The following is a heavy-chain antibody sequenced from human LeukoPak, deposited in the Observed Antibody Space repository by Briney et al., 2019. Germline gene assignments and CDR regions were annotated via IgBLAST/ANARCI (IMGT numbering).Heavy chain of an antibody. CDR3: ARATMVAGYYYFDY. CDR1: GGSISNYY. CDR2: MYYSGST. V-gene: IGHV4-59*01. D-gene: IGHD1-26*01. J-gene: IGHJ4*02. Sequence: SETLSLTCTVSGGSISNYYWSWIRQPPGKELEWIGYMYYSGSTNYNPSLKSRVSISVDTSKNQFSLKLSSVTAADTAVYYCARATMVAGYYYFDYWGQGTLVTVSS.